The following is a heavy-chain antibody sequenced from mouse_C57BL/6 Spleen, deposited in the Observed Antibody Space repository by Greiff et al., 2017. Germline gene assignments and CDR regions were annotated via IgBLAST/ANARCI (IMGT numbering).Heavy chain of an antibody. CDR3: AIYYEGY. J-gene: IGHJ2*01. CDR2: INPNNGGT. D-gene: IGHD2-4*01. CDR1: GYTFTDYY. Sequence: VQLQQSGPELVKPGASVKISCKASGYTFTDYYMNWVKQSHGKSLEWIGDINPNNGGTSYNQKFKGKATLTVDKSSSTAYMELRSLTSEDSAVYYCAIYYEGYWGQGTTLTVSS. V-gene: IGHV1-26*01.